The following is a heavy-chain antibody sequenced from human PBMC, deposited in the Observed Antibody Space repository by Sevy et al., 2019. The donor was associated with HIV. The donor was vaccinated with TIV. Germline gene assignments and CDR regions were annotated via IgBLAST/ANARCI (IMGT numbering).Heavy chain of an antibody. CDR2: ISSSSSTI. D-gene: IGHD1-1*01. J-gene: IGHJ6*02. V-gene: IGHV3-48*02. CDR1: GFTFSSYS. CDR3: ARTTTLVEDVAYYGMDV. Sequence: GGSLRLSCAASGFTFSSYSMNWVRQAPGKGLEWVSYISSSSSTIYYADSVKGRFTISRDNAKNSLYLQMNSLRDEDTAVYYCARTTTLVEDVAYYGMDVWGQGTTVTVSS.